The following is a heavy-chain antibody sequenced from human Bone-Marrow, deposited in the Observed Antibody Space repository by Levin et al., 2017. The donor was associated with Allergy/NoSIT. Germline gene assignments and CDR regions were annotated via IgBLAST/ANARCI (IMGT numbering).Heavy chain of an antibody. CDR2: ISSSSSYI. CDR3: ARARIAVAATDY. D-gene: IGHD6-19*01. V-gene: IGHV3-21*01. J-gene: IGHJ4*02. CDR1: GFTFSSYS. Sequence: GESLKISCAASGFTFSSYSMNWVRQAPGKGLEWVSSISSSSSYIYYADSVKGRFTISRDNAKNSLYLQMNSLRAEDTAVYYCARARIAVAATDYWGQGTLVTVSS.